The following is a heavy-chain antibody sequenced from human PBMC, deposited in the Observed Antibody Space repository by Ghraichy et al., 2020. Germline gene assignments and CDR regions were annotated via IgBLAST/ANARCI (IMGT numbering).Heavy chain of an antibody. Sequence: ASVKVSCKVSGYTLTELSMHWVRQAPGKGLEWMGGFDPEDGETIYAQKFQGRVTMTEDTSTDTAYMELSSLRSEDTAVYYCATHTIFGVVTGPDNLYGMDVWGQGTTVTVSS. CDR2: FDPEDGET. V-gene: IGHV1-24*01. CDR1: GYTLTELS. J-gene: IGHJ6*02. CDR3: ATHTIFGVVTGPDNLYGMDV. D-gene: IGHD3-3*01.